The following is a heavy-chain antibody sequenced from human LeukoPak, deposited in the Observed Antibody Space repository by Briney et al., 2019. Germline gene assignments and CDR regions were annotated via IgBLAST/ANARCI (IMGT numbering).Heavy chain of an antibody. CDR1: GGSISGDY. CDR2: IYTSGRT. V-gene: IGHV4-4*07. J-gene: IGHJ4*02. Sequence: SETLSLICTVSGGSISGDYWSWIRQPAGTGLEWIGRIYTSGRTIYNTSRKSRVTISVDTSKNQFSLKLSSVTAADPAVYYCGRDSPFSHFDYWGQGTLVTVSS. CDR3: GRDSPFSHFDY.